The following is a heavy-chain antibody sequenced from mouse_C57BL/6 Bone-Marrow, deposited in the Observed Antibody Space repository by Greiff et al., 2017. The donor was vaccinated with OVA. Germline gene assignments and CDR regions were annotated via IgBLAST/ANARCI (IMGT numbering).Heavy chain of an antibody. J-gene: IGHJ1*03. CDR1: GYTFTSYW. Sequence: VKLVESGAELAKPGASVKLSCKASGYTFTSYWMHWVKQRPGQGLEWIGYINPSSGYTKYNQKFKDKATLTADKSSSTAYMQLSSLTYEDSAVYYCARRYNTTVAGFDVWGTGTTVTVSS. CDR2: INPSSGYT. CDR3: ARRYNTTVAGFDV. D-gene: IGHD1-1*01. V-gene: IGHV1-7*01.